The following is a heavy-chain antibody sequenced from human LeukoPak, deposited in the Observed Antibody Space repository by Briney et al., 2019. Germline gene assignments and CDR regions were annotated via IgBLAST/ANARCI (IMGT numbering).Heavy chain of an antibody. J-gene: IGHJ4*02. D-gene: IGHD6-19*01. Sequence: NPSETLSLTCAVYGGSFSGYYWSWIRQPPGKGLEWIGEINHSGSTNYNPSLKSRVTISEDTSKNQFSLKLSSVTAADAAVYYCARGGWYRDYWGQGTLVTVSS. CDR1: GGSFSGYY. V-gene: IGHV4-34*01. CDR2: INHSGST. CDR3: ARGGWYRDY.